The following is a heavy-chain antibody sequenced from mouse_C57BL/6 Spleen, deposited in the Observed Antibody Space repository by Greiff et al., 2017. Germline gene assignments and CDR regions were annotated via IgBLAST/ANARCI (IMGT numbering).Heavy chain of an antibody. CDR1: GYTFTSYW. J-gene: IGHJ2*01. Sequence: VQLQQPGAELVKPGASVKLSCKASGYTFTSYWMQWVKQRPGQGLEWIGEIDPSDSYTNYNQKFKGKATLTVDPSSSTAYMQLSSLTSEDSAVYYCARRDPLGCWGQGTTLTFSS. CDR2: IDPSDSYT. CDR3: ARRDPLGC. V-gene: IGHV1-50*01. D-gene: IGHD3-3*01.